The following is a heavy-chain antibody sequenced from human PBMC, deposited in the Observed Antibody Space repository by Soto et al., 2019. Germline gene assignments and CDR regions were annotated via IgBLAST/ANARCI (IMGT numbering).Heavy chain of an antibody. CDR1: GFTFSSFA. CDR2: ISGSGGST. V-gene: IGHV3-23*01. Sequence: QPGWSLRLSCAASGFTFSSFAMSWVRQAPGKGLDWVSAISGSGGSTYSADSVKGRFTISRDNSQNTLYLQMLSLRADDTDIYYCEKAYWNPPYFDNWGQGTLLTVSS. D-gene: IGHD1-1*01. J-gene: IGHJ4*02. CDR3: EKAYWNPPYFDN.